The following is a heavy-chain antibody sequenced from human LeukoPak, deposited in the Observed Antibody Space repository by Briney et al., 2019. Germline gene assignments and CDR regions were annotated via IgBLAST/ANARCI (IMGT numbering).Heavy chain of an antibody. J-gene: IGHJ4*02. Sequence: QTLSLTCAISGDSIYTNYAAWNWIRQSPSRGLEWLGRTFYRSKWYYHYAVSVKSRITINPDTSKNQFSLHLNSVTPEDTAVYYCVRGVGNTYGTYYFESWGQGTLVAVSS. V-gene: IGHV6-1*01. CDR2: TFYRSKWYY. D-gene: IGHD5-18*01. CDR1: GDSIYTNYAA. CDR3: VRGVGNTYGTYYFES.